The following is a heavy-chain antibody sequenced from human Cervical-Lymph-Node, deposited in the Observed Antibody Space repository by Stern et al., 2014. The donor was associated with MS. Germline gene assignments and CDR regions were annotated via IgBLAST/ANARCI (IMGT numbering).Heavy chain of an antibody. J-gene: IGHJ4*02. CDR2: ISPYNGNT. CDR1: GYTFTYYA. Sequence: VQLVQSGAEVKKPGASVNVSCKTSGYTFTYYAISWIRQAPGPGLEWVGWISPYNGNTNFVQKLQGRVAMTTDTSTSTAYMELRSLRSDDTAVYYCARDDDYTRRAIDYWGQGTLVTVSS. V-gene: IGHV1-18*01. D-gene: IGHD4-11*01. CDR3: ARDDDYTRRAIDY.